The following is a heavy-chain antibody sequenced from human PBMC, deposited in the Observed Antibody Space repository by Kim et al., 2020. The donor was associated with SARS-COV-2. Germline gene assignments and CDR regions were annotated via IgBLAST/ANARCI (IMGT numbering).Heavy chain of an antibody. D-gene: IGHD2-8*02. CDR3: AKIRWDFTDYGMDV. V-gene: IGHV3-9*01. J-gene: IGHJ6*02. Sequence: YRHPLKGRFTSARDNAKNSLYRQMNSLRAEDTALYYCAKIRWDFTDYGMDVWGQGTTVTVSS.